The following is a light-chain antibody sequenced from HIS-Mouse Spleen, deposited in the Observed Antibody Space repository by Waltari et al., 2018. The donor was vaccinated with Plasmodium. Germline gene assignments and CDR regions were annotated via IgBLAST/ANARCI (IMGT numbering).Light chain of an antibody. V-gene: IGKV1-5*03. CDR3: QQYNSYWT. J-gene: IGKJ1*01. Sequence: DIQMTQSPSTLSASVGDRVTITCRASKCISSWLDWYQQKPGKAPKLLIYKASSLESGVPSRFSGSGSGTEFTLTISSLQPDDFATYYCQQYNSYWTFGQGTKVEIK. CDR2: KAS. CDR1: KCISSW.